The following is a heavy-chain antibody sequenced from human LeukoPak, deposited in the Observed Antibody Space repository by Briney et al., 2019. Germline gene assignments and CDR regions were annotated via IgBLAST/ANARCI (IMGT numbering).Heavy chain of an antibody. CDR1: GGSISSSSYY. J-gene: IGHJ4*02. V-gene: IGHV4-39*01. CDR3: ARGQLYYDFWSGSSISGSCLDY. D-gene: IGHD3-3*01. CDR2: IYYSGST. Sequence: KPSETLSLTCTVSGGSISSSSYYWGWIRQPPGKGLEWVGSIYYSGSTYYNPSLKSRVTISVDTSKNQFSLKLSSVTAADTAVYYCARGQLYYDFWSGSSISGSCLDYWGQGTLVTVSS.